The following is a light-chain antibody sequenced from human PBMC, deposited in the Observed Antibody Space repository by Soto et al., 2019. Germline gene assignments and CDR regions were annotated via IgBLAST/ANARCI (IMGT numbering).Light chain of an antibody. CDR2: GNS. V-gene: IGLV1-40*01. CDR1: SSNIGAGYD. J-gene: IGLJ3*02. CDR3: QSYDSSLSAWV. Sequence: QSVLTQPPSVSGAPGQRVTIFCTGSSSNIGAGYDVHWYQQLPGTAPKLLIYGNSNRPSGVPDRFSGSKSGTSASLAITGLQAEDEADYYCQSYDSSLSAWVFGGGIKLTVL.